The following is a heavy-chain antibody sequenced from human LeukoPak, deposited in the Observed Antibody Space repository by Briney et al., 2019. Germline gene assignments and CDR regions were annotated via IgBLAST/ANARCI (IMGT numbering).Heavy chain of an antibody. CDR1: GDTFSSYY. Sequence: ASVKVSFKASGDTFSSYYMHWVRQAPGQGLEWMGIINPSGGSTTYAQKFQGRVTMTRDTSTSTVYMELSSLRSEDTAVYYCARGGVLRFLEHLDYWGQGTLVTVSS. J-gene: IGHJ4*02. CDR2: INPSGGST. CDR3: ARGGVLRFLEHLDY. V-gene: IGHV1-46*01. D-gene: IGHD3-3*01.